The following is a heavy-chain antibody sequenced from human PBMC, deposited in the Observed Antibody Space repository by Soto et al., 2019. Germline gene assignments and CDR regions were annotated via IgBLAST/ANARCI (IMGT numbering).Heavy chain of an antibody. D-gene: IGHD2-21*02. CDR1: GGTFSSYA. Sequence: QVQLVQSGAEVKKPGSSVKVSCKASGGTFSSYAISWVRQAPGQGLAWMGGIIPIFGTADYAQKFQGRITITADESTSTAYMEMSSLRSEDKAVYYCASHCGGDCYSRSPPYYYYGMDVWGQGTTVTVSS. CDR3: ASHCGGDCYSRSPPYYYYGMDV. CDR2: IIPIFGTA. V-gene: IGHV1-69*12. J-gene: IGHJ6*02.